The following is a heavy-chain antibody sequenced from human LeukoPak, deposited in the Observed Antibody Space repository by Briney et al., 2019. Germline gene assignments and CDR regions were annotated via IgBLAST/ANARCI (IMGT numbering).Heavy chain of an antibody. J-gene: IGHJ4*02. Sequence: ASVKVSCKASGYTLTSYYMHWVRQAPGQGLEWMGIINPSGGSTSYAQKFQGRVTMTRDTSTSTVYMELSSLRSEDTAVYYCARSYDFWSGHDYYFDYWGQGTLVTVSS. CDR3: ARSYDFWSGHDYYFDY. D-gene: IGHD3-3*01. CDR1: GYTLTSYY. V-gene: IGHV1-46*01. CDR2: INPSGGST.